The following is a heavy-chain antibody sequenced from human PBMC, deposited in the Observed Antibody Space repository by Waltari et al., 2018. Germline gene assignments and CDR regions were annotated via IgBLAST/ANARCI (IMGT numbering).Heavy chain of an antibody. J-gene: IGHJ4*02. Sequence: QLQLQESGPGLVKPSETLSLTCTVSGDSISSSSYYWGWSRQPPGKGLEWIGTIYYSGSTYYNPSLKSRVTISVDTSKNQFSLKLSSVTAADTAVYYCARLLDYWGQGTLVAVSS. CDR2: IYYSGST. CDR1: GDSISSSSYY. CDR3: ARLLDY. V-gene: IGHV4-39*01.